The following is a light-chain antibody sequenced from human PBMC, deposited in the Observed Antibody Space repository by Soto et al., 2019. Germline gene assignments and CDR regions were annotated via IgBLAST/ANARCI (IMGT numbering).Light chain of an antibody. Sequence: DIQMTQSPSTLSASVGDRVTITCRASQSISSWLAWYQQKPGKAPKLLIYDASSLKSGVPSRFSGSGSGTDFTLTISSLQPDDFATYYCQQYNSYSYTFGQGIKLEIK. CDR1: QSISSW. J-gene: IGKJ2*01. CDR3: QQYNSYSYT. CDR2: DAS. V-gene: IGKV1-5*01.